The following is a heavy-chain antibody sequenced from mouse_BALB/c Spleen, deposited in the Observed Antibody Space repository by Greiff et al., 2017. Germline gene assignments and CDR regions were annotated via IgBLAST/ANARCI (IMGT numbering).Heavy chain of an antibody. J-gene: IGHJ4*01. CDR3: AREGNYVPYAMDY. CDR2: IDPANGNT. D-gene: IGHD2-1*01. CDR1: GFHIKDTY. V-gene: IGHV14-3*02. Sequence: VQLQQSGAELVKPGASVKLSCTASGFHIKDTYMHWVKQRPEQGLEWIGRIDPANGNTKYDPKFQGKATITADTSSNTAYLQLSSLTSEDTAVYYCAREGNYVPYAMDYWGQGTSVTVSS.